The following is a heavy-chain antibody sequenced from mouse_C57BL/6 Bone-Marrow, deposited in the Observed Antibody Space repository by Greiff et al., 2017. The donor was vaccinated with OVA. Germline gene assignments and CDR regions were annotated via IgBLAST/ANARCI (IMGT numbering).Heavy chain of an antibody. CDR1: GYTFTSYG. V-gene: IGHV1-81*01. D-gene: IGHD1-1*01. J-gene: IGHJ3*01. CDR3: ARRYYGSFAY. CDR2: IYPRSGNT. Sequence: VQLQQSGADLARPGASVKLSCKASGYTFTSYGISWVKQRTGQGLEWIGEIYPRSGNTYYNEKFKGKATLTADKSSSTAYMELRSLTSEDSAVYFCARRYYGSFAYWGQGTLVTVSA.